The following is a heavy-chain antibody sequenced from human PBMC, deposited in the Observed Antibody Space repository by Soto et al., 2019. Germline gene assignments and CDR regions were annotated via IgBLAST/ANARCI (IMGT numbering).Heavy chain of an antibody. Sequence: QLQLQESGSGLVKPSQTLSLTCAVSGGSISSGGYSWSWIRQPPGKGLEWIGYIYHSGSTYYNPSLTSRVTISVDRSKNQFSLKLRSVTAADTAVYYCARGDYGDYGMSFDYWGQGTLVTVSS. V-gene: IGHV4-30-2*01. CDR3: ARGDYGDYGMSFDY. CDR1: GGSISSGGYS. D-gene: IGHD4-17*01. J-gene: IGHJ4*02. CDR2: IYHSGST.